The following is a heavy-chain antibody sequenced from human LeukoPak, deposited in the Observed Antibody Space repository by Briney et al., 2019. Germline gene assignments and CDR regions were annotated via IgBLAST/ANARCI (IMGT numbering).Heavy chain of an antibody. Sequence: PSETLSLTCTVSGGSISSSSYYWGWIRQPPGKGLEWIGSIYYSGSTYYNPSLKSRVTISVDTSKNQFSLKLSSVTAADTAVYYCARDGTVTSANYYYYGMDVWGQGTTVTVSS. V-gene: IGHV4-39*07. CDR1: GGSISSSSYY. CDR3: ARDGTVTSANYYYYGMDV. J-gene: IGHJ6*02. CDR2: IYYSGST. D-gene: IGHD4-17*01.